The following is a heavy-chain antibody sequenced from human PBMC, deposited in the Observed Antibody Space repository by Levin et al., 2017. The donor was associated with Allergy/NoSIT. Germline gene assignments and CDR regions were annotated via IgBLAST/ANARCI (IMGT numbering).Heavy chain of an antibody. J-gene: IGHJ6*02. Sequence: SVKVSCKASGGTFSSYAISWVRQAPGQGLEWMGGIIPIFGTANYAQKFQGRVTITADESTSTAYMELSSLRSEDTAVYYCASRAYSSSWSRSKNHYYYYYGMDVWGQGTTVTVSS. CDR2: IIPIFGTA. CDR3: ASRAYSSSWSRSKNHYYYYYGMDV. V-gene: IGHV1-69*13. D-gene: IGHD6-13*01. CDR1: GGTFSSYA.